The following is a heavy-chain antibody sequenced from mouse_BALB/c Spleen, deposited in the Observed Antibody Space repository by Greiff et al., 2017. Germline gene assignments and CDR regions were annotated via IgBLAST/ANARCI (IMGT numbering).Heavy chain of an antibody. Sequence: QVQLQQSGAELAKPGASVKMSCKASGYTFTSYWIHWVKQRPGQGLEWIGYINPSTGYTEYNQKFKDKATLTADKSSSTAYMQLSSLTSEDSAVYYCARSGAHGYAMDYWGQGTSVTVSS. CDR3: ARSGAHGYAMDY. CDR1: GYTFTSYW. V-gene: IGHV1-7*01. J-gene: IGHJ4*01. D-gene: IGHD1-3*01. CDR2: INPSTGYT.